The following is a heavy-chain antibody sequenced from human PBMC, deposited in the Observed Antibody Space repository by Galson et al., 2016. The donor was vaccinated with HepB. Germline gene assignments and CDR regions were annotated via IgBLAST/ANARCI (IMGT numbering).Heavy chain of an antibody. CDR2: IRGSGGSP. V-gene: IGHV3-23*01. Sequence: SLRLSCAASGFSFSNYAISWVRQTPGKGLEWVSDIRGSGGSPYYADSVLGRFTISRDNAKNSVYLQMNSLRAEDTAVYYCAKESGLWNVKTDFDYWGQGTVVTVSS. CDR1: GFSFSNYA. CDR3: AKESGLWNVKTDFDY. D-gene: IGHD1-1*01. J-gene: IGHJ4*02.